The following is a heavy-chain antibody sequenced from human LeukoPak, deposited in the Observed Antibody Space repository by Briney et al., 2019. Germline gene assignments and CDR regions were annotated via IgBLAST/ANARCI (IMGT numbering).Heavy chain of an antibody. Sequence: SETLSLTCTVSGGSISSYYWSWIRQPAGKGLEWIGRIYTSGSTNYNPSLKSRVTISVDTSKNQFSLKLSSVTAADTAVYYCARRSSYFDFWSGYPNDAFDIWGQGTMVTVSS. J-gene: IGHJ3*02. CDR1: GGSISSYY. D-gene: IGHD3-3*01. CDR3: ARRSSYFDFWSGYPNDAFDI. CDR2: IYTSGST. V-gene: IGHV4-4*07.